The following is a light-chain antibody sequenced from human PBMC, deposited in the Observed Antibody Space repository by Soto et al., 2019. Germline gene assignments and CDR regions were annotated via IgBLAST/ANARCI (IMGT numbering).Light chain of an antibody. CDR1: QTIGSW. Sequence: DIQMTQSPSTLSASVGDRVTISCRASQTIGSWLAWYQQKPGKAPKLLIYKASTLESGGPSRFSGSGSGTEFTLTISSLQPDDFATYYCQQYDNLWTFGQGTKVEIK. J-gene: IGKJ1*01. CDR3: QQYDNLWT. CDR2: KAS. V-gene: IGKV1-5*03.